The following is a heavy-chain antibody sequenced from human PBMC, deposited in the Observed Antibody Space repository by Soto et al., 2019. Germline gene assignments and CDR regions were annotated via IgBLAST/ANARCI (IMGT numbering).Heavy chain of an antibody. V-gene: IGHV1-69*06. CDR1: GDTFTTNS. J-gene: IGHJ4*02. CDR3: ARGLLYATTYVDY. D-gene: IGHD2-8*01. Sequence: QVQLVQSGAEVKKPGSSVKVSCKASGDTFTTNSLNWVRQAPGQGLEWMGGIIPVVGTTKYAQKYQDRVTITGDKYTNTAYMELSSLRSDDTAVYYCARGLLYATTYVDYWGQGTPVTVSS. CDR2: IIPVVGTT.